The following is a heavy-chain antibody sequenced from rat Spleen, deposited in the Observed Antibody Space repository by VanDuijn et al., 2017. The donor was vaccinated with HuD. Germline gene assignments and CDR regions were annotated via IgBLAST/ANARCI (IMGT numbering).Heavy chain of an antibody. J-gene: IGHJ3*01. CDR1: GFTLSDYV. V-gene: IGHV5-19*01. CDR2: ISPSGATT. D-gene: IGHD4-3*01. Sequence: EVQLVESGGGLVQPGRSLKLSCAASGFTLSDYVMHWIRQAPTKGLEWVTSISPSGATTNYRDSVKGRFTISRDNARGTLYLQMNSLRSEDTATDYCAKEGFGVTFAYWGQGTLVTVSS. CDR3: AKEGFGVTFAY.